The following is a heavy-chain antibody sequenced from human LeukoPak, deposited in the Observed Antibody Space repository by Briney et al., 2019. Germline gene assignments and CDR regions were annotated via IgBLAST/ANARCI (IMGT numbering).Heavy chain of an antibody. CDR1: GYTFTGYY. Sequence: ASVKVSCKASGYTFTGYYMHWVRQAPGQGLEWMGGINPNSGGTNYAQKFQGRVTMTRDTSISTAYMELSRLRSDDTAVYYCARDFISIVVVPAAMANWFDPWGQGTLVTVSS. CDR3: ARDFISIVVVPAAMANWFDP. CDR2: INPNSGGT. D-gene: IGHD2-2*01. J-gene: IGHJ5*02. V-gene: IGHV1-2*02.